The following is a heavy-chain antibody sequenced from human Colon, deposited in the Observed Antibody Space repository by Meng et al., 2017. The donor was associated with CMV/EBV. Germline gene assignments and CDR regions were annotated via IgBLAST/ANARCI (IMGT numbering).Heavy chain of an antibody. V-gene: IGHV3-30*02. CDR1: GFTFSSYG. CDR3: VRNDLDIQTNPSLDL. CDR2: IRYDGSNK. J-gene: IGHJ5*02. Sequence: GGSLRLSCAASGFTFSSYGIHWVRQAPGKRLEWVASIRYDGSNKYYADSVKGRFTLSRDNAQDSLFLQMDSLRVEDTAIYYCVRNDLDIQTNPSLDLWGLGTLVTVSS. D-gene: IGHD5-18*01.